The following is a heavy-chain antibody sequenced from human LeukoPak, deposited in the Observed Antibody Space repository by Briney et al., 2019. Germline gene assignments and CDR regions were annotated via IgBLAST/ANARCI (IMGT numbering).Heavy chain of an antibody. CDR2: INHSGGT. V-gene: IGHV4-34*01. D-gene: IGHD3-16*01. CDR1: GGSFSGYY. CDR3: ARMRGLRLGEVDY. J-gene: IGHJ4*02. Sequence: YPSETLSLTCAVYGGSFSGYYWSWIRQPPGKGLEWIGEINHSGGTNYNPSLKSRVTISVDTSKNQFSLKLSSVTAADTAVYYCARMRGLRLGEVDYWGQGTLVTVSS.